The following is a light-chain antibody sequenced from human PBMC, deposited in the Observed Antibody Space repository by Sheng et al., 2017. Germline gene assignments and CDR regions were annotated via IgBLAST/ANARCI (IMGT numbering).Light chain of an antibody. CDR1: NSNIGANYH. CDR2: AND. J-gene: IGLJ1*01. CDR3: QSYDSTLRGYV. Sequence: QSVLTQPPSVSGAPGQRVTISCTGTNSNIGANYHVHWYQQLPGTAPRLVISANDDRPSGVPYRISGSKSGTSASLTIIGLQAEDEADYYCQSYDSTLRGYVFGTGTKVTV. V-gene: IGLV1-40*01.